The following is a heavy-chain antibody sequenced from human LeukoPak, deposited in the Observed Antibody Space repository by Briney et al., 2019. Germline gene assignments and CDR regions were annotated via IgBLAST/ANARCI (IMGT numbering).Heavy chain of an antibody. Sequence: PSETLSLTCAVYGGSFSGYYWSWIRQPPGKGLEWIGEINHSGSTNYNPSLKSRVTISVDTSKNQFSLKLSSVTAADTAVYYCARHRAIAAAPFDYWGQGTLVTVPS. CDR2: INHSGST. CDR1: GGSFSGYY. D-gene: IGHD6-13*01. V-gene: IGHV4-34*01. J-gene: IGHJ4*02. CDR3: ARHRAIAAAPFDY.